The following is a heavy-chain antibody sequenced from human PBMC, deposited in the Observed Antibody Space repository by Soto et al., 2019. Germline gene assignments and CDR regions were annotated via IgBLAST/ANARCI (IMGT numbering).Heavy chain of an antibody. CDR2: ISGSGGST. Sequence: GGSLRLSCAASGFTFSSYAMSWVRQAPGKGLEWVSAISGSGGSTYYADSVKGRFTISRDNSKNTLYLQMNSLRAEDTAVYYCAKYREGYCSSTSCLKTFDYWGQGTLVTVSS. CDR1: GFTFSSYA. V-gene: IGHV3-23*01. J-gene: IGHJ4*02. D-gene: IGHD2-2*01. CDR3: AKYREGYCSSTSCLKTFDY.